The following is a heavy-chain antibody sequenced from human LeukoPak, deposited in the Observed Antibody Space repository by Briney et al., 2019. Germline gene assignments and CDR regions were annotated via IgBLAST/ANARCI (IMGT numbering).Heavy chain of an antibody. Sequence: ASVKVSCKASGYTFTSYGISWVRQAPGQGLEWMGWISAYNGNTNYARNVRGRVSMTTDASTSTAYMELRNQRSDDTAIYYCVRCSGGNCHGTNYFEHWGRGTLVSVSS. J-gene: IGHJ4*02. V-gene: IGHV1-18*01. CDR1: GYTFTSYG. D-gene: IGHD2-15*01. CDR2: ISAYNGNT. CDR3: VRCSGGNCHGTNYFEH.